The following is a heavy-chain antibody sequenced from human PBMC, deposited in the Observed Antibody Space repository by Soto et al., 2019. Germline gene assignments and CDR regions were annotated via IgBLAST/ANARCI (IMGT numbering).Heavy chain of an antibody. CDR1: GFTFSSHW. V-gene: IGHV3-74*03. J-gene: IGHJ4*02. CDR3: ARALAGPWYFDD. CDR2: INTDGSST. Sequence: GGSLRLSCAASGFTFSSHWMHWVRQAPGKGLVWVSRINTDGSSTTYADSVKGRFTISRDNAKNTLYLQMNSLRAEDTAVYYCARALAGPWYFDDWGQGTLVTVSS. D-gene: IGHD6-19*01.